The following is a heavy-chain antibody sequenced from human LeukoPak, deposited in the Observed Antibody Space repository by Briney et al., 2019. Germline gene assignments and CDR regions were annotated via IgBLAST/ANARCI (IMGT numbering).Heavy chain of an antibody. CDR3: ARGGGIVGATGDY. Sequence: GGSLRLSCAASGFTFSSYWMSWVRQAPGKGLEWVANIKQDGSEKYYVDSVKGRFTISRDNAKNALYLQMSSLRAEDTGVYYCARGGGIVGATGDYWGQGTLVTVSS. V-gene: IGHV3-7*01. CDR2: IKQDGSEK. CDR1: GFTFSSYW. J-gene: IGHJ4*02. D-gene: IGHD1-26*01.